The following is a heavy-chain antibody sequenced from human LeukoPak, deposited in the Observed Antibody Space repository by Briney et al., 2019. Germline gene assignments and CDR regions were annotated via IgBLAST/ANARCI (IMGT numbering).Heavy chain of an antibody. CDR2: IYTSGDT. Sequence: SETLSLTCTVSGGSISSYYWGWIRQPAGKGLEWTGRIYTSGDTNYNPSLKSRVTMSVDTSKNQFSLRLNSVTAADTAVYYCAREESGYCNGGSCPFYFDSWGQGTLVTVSS. D-gene: IGHD2-15*01. J-gene: IGHJ4*02. V-gene: IGHV4-4*07. CDR3: AREESGYCNGGSCPFYFDS. CDR1: GGSISSYY.